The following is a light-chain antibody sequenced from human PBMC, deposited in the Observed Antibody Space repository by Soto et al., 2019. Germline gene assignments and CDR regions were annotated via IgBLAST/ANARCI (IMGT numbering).Light chain of an antibody. Sequence: QSALTQPASVSGSPGQSITISCTGTSSDVGGYNYVSWYQQHPGKAPELMIYEVSNWPSGVSNRFSGSKSGNTASLTISGLQAEDEDDYYCSSYSSTSSYVFGTGTKLTVL. CDR2: EVS. CDR1: SSDVGGYNY. CDR3: SSYSSTSSYV. V-gene: IGLV2-14*01. J-gene: IGLJ1*01.